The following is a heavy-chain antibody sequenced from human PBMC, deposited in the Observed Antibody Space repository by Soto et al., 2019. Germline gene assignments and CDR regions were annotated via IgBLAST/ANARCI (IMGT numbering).Heavy chain of an antibody. CDR1: GFTFSSYG. CDR3: AKDMGIFGVVSRRYGMDV. Sequence: SLRLSCAASGFTFSSYGMHWVPQAPGKGLAWVAVISYDGSNKNYADTVKGQYTISRDNSKNTLYLQMNSLRAEDTAVYYCAKDMGIFGVVSRRYGMDVWGQGTTVTVSS. D-gene: IGHD3-3*01. V-gene: IGHV3-30*18. J-gene: IGHJ6*02. CDR2: ISYDGSNK.